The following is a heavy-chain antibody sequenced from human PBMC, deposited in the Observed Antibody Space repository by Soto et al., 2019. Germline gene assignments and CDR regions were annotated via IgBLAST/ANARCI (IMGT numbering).Heavy chain of an antibody. CDR2: IIPIFGTA. CDR1: GGTFSSYA. D-gene: IGHD5-12*01. J-gene: IGHJ5*02. Sequence: QVQLVQSGAEVKKHGSSVKVSCKASGGTFSSYAITWVRQAPGQGLEWMGGIIPIFGTANYAQKFQGRVTITADESTSTAYREPSSLRSEATSVSYCATEGLNVATFTRFDPWGQGTLVTVSS. V-gene: IGHV1-69*01. CDR3: ATEGLNVATFTRFDP.